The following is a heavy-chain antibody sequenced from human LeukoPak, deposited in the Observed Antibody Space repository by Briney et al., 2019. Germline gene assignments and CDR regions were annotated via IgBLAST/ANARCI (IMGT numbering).Heavy chain of an antibody. Sequence: AGGSLRLSCAASGFTFSSYGMHWVRQAPGKGLEWVAVIWYDGSNKYYADSVKGRFTISRDNSKNTLYLEMNSVRAEDRAVYYCARVGTDGYNYDYWGQGTLVTVSS. V-gene: IGHV3-33*01. CDR2: IWYDGSNK. CDR1: GFTFSSYG. D-gene: IGHD5-24*01. J-gene: IGHJ4*02. CDR3: ARVGTDGYNYDY.